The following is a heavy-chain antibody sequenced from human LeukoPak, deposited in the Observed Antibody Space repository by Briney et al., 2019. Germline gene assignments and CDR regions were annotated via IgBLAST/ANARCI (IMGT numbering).Heavy chain of an antibody. Sequence: QPGGSLRLSCAASGFPLRSYAMNWVRQAPGKGLEWVSVISGGGANAHYADSVKGRFTISRDNSKSTVFLQMNSLRVEDTAVYYCAKSRRGVIIDESDYWGQGTLVTVSP. CDR2: ISGGGANA. V-gene: IGHV3-23*01. D-gene: IGHD3-10*01. CDR3: AKSRRGVIIDESDY. CDR1: GFPLRSYA. J-gene: IGHJ4*02.